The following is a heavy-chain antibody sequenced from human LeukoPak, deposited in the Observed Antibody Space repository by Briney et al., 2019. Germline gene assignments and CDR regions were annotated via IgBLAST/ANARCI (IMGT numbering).Heavy chain of an antibody. CDR2: ITWDGGSI. Sequence: GGSLRLSCAASGFTFDDSTMHWVRQAPGKGLEWVSLITWDGGSIFYADSMKGRFTISRDNSKNSLYLQMDSLRAEDTAFYYCAKETSGTYGSWGPVTLVTVSS. CDR3: AKETSGTYGS. J-gene: IGHJ5*02. V-gene: IGHV3-43*01. D-gene: IGHD1-26*01. CDR1: GFTFDDST.